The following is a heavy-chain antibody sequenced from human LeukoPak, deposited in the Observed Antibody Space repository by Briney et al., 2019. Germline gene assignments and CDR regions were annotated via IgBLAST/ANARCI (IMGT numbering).Heavy chain of an antibody. CDR3: ARDRGYSGYEIPFHY. Sequence: PGGSLRLSCAASGFTFSSYAMHWVRQAPGKGLEWVAVISYDGSNKYYADSVKGRFTISRDNSKNTLYLQMNSLRAEDTAVYYCARDRGYSGYEIPFHYWGQGTLVTVSS. J-gene: IGHJ4*02. V-gene: IGHV3-30-3*01. CDR1: GFTFSSYA. D-gene: IGHD5-12*01. CDR2: ISYDGSNK.